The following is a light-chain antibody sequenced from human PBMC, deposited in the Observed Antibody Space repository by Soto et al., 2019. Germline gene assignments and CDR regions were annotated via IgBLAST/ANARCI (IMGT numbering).Light chain of an antibody. V-gene: IGKV1-5*01. J-gene: IGKJ1*01. Sequence: DIQMTQSPSTLSASVGERVTIACRASQSISSWLAWYQVKPGKAPKLLIYDASSLESGVPSRFSGSGSGTEFTLTISSLQPDDFATYYCQQYNSYWTFGQGTKVDIK. CDR1: QSISSW. CDR2: DAS. CDR3: QQYNSYWT.